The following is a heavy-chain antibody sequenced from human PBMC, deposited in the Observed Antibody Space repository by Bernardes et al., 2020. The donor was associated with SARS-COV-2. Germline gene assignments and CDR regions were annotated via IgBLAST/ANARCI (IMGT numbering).Heavy chain of an antibody. V-gene: IGHV3-23*01. CDR1: GFTFSSYA. Sequence: GGSLRLSCAASGFTFSSYAMSWVRQAPGKGLEWVSAISGSGGSTYYADSVKGRFTISRDNSKNTLYLQMNSLRAEDTAVYYCAKDLEWGLRGSPFDYWGQGTLVTVSS. CDR3: AKDLEWGLRGSPFDY. D-gene: IGHD3-10*01. CDR2: ISGSGGST. J-gene: IGHJ4*02.